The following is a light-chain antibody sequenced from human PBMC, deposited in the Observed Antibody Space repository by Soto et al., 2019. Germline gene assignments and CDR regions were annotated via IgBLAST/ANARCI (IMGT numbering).Light chain of an antibody. J-gene: IGKJ5*01. V-gene: IGKV3-15*01. CDR3: QQYSNWPPIT. CDR2: DTS. Sequence: DIVLTQSPGTLSLSPGERATLSCRASQGVSSSYLAWYQQKPGQAPRLLIYDTSTRATGIPARFSGSGSGTEFTLTISSLQSEDFAVYYCQQYSNWPPITFGQGTRLEIK. CDR1: QGVSSSY.